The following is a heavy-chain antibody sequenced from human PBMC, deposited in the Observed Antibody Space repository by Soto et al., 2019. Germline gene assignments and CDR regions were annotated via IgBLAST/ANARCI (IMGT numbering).Heavy chain of an antibody. CDR1: GGSISNAAYS. CDR2: IYPSGMP. V-gene: IGHV4-30-2*01. D-gene: IGHD5-18*01. Sequence: SETLSLTCTVSGGSISNAAYSWSWIRQPPGKGLEWIGYIYPSGMPFYNPSLRSRVTISIDRSNDQFSLNLKSVTAADTAVYYCARERGGYGLFDSWGQGALVNVS. J-gene: IGHJ4*02. CDR3: ARERGGYGLFDS.